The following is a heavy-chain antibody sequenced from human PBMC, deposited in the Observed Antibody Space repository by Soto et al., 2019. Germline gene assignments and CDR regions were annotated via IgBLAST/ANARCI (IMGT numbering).Heavy chain of an antibody. J-gene: IGHJ3*02. Sequence: QVQLVQSGAEVKKPGASGKVSCKASGYTFTGYHMNWVRQAPGQGLEWMGWINPNSGGTNYEQKFQGRVTMTRDTSISTAYMELSRLISDDTAVYYCARQEDGFDIWGQGTMVTVSS. V-gene: IGHV1-2*02. CDR2: INPNSGGT. CDR1: GYTFTGYH. CDR3: ARQEDGFDI.